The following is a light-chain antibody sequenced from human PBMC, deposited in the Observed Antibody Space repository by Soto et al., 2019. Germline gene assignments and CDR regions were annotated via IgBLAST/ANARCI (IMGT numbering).Light chain of an antibody. CDR3: QSYDSTLSGFV. V-gene: IGLV1-40*01. CDR2: GNT. CDR1: SVNIGAGYD. J-gene: IGLJ1*01. Sequence: QSVLTQPPAVSGAPGQRVTISCTGNSVNIGAGYDVHWYQQLPGTAPKLVMFGNTNRPSGVPDRISGSKSGTSASLAITGLQAEDEADYYCQSYDSTLSGFVFGTGTKVTVL.